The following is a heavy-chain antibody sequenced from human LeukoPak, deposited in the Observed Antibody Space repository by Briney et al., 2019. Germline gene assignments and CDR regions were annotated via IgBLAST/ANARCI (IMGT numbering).Heavy chain of an antibody. J-gene: IGHJ4*02. CDR2: LNAYYGNT. CDR3: ARDQGEYYDFWSGYYAFDY. D-gene: IGHD3-3*01. CDR1: GYTLTSYG. Sequence: ASVKVSCKASGYTLTSYGSCWVRQAPGQGPEWMGCLNAYYGNTNYAQKLQGRLTITTDTSTSTAYMEQRSLRADDTAVYYCARDQGEYYDFWSGYYAFDYWGQGTLVTVSS. V-gene: IGHV1-18*01.